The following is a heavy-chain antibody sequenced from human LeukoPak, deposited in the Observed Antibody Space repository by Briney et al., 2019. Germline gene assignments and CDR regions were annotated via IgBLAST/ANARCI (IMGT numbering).Heavy chain of an antibody. V-gene: IGHV1-69*04. CDR2: IIPILGIA. Sequence: ASVKVSCKASGGTFSSYAISWVRQAPGQGLEWMGRIIPILGIANYAQKFQGRVTITADKSTSTAYMELSSLRSEDTAVYYCARARKVAVTTGYYWGQGTLVTVSS. D-gene: IGHD4-17*01. J-gene: IGHJ4*02. CDR1: GGTFSSYA. CDR3: ARARKVAVTTGYY.